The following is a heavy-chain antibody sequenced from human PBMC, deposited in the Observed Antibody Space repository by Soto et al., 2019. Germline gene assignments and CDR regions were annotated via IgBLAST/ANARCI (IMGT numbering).Heavy chain of an antibody. Sequence: QVQLVQSGAEEKKPGASVKVSCKASGYSFTSYAMHWVRQAPGQGLEWMGWINAGNGNTKYSQKFQGRVTITSDTSASTAYMELSSLRSEDTALYYCARAVAVPADFDYWGQGTLVTVSS. D-gene: IGHD6-19*01. V-gene: IGHV1-3*05. J-gene: IGHJ4*02. CDR1: GYSFTSYA. CDR2: INAGNGNT. CDR3: ARAVAVPADFDY.